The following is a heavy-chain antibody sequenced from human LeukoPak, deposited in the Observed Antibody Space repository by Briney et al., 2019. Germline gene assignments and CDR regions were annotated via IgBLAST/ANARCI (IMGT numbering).Heavy chain of an antibody. CDR3: AREARGYSYGYYF. CDR2: IIPILGIA. CDR1: GGTFSSYA. D-gene: IGHD5-18*01. V-gene: IGHV1-69*04. Sequence: SVKVSCKASGGTFSSYAISWVRQAPGQGLEWMGRIIPILGIANYAQKFQGRVTITADKSTSTAYMELSSLRSEDTAVYYCAREARGYSYGYYFWGQGTLVTVSS. J-gene: IGHJ4*02.